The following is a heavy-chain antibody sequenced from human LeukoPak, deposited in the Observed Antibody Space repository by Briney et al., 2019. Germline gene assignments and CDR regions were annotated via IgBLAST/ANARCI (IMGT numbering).Heavy chain of an antibody. CDR1: GFTFSSYG. D-gene: IGHD3-16*02. Sequence: PGGSLRLSCAASGFTFSSYGMHWVRQAPGQGLEWMGIINPSAGSTSYVQKFQGRVTMTRDTSTSTVYMELSSLRSEDTAVYYCARDHSYRFDYWGQGTLVTVSS. J-gene: IGHJ4*02. CDR3: ARDHSYRFDY. CDR2: INPSAGST. V-gene: IGHV1-46*01.